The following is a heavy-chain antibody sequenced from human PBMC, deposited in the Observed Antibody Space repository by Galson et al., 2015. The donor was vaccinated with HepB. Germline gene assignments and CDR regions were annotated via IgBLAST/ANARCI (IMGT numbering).Heavy chain of an antibody. D-gene: IGHD6-13*01. CDR1: GFTFSGSA. CDR3: TRLGDLSGYSSL. J-gene: IGHJ4*02. Sequence: SLRLSCAASGFTFSGSAMHWVRQASGRGLEWVGRIGSKDNSYATAYAASVKGRFTISRDDSKNTAYMQMNSLKTEDTAVYYCTRLGDLSGYSSLWGQGTLVTVSS. CDR2: IGSKDNSYAT. V-gene: IGHV3-73*01.